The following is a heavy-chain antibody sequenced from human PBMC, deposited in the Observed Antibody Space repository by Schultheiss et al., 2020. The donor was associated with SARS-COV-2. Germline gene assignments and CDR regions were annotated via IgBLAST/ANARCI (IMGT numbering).Heavy chain of an antibody. J-gene: IGHJ6*03. V-gene: IGHV4-61*01. CDR2: IYYSGST. Sequence: SETLSLTCAVSGYSISSGSYYWSWIRQPPGKGLEWIGYIYYSGSTNYNPSLKSRVTISVDTSKNQFSLKLSSVTAADTAVYYCARLEYYDFWSRVDYMDVWGKGTTVTVSS. CDR3: ARLEYYDFWSRVDYMDV. CDR1: GYSISSGSYY. D-gene: IGHD3-3*01.